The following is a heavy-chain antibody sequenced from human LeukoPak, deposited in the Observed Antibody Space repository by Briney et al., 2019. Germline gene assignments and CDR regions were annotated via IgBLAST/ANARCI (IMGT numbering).Heavy chain of an antibody. D-gene: IGHD1-26*01. CDR3: ARVLDVGPTYFDY. CDR2: IYYRSKWYN. V-gene: IGHV6-1*01. CDR1: GVSVSSNTAA. J-gene: IGHJ4*02. Sequence: QTLSLTCAISGVSVSSNTAAWNWIRQSPSRGLEWLGRIYYRSKWYNDYAASVKSRITINPDTSKNQFSLQLKSVNSEDTAVYYCARVLDVGPTYFDYRGQGTLVTVSS.